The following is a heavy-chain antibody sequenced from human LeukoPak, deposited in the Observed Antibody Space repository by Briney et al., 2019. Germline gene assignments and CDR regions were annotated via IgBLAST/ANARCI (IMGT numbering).Heavy chain of an antibody. CDR3: AREIDRDDYNRFFDY. D-gene: IGHD5-24*01. CDR1: GYTFTSYY. CDR2: INPSGGST. V-gene: IGHV1-46*01. J-gene: IGHJ4*02. Sequence: ASVKVSCKASGYTFTSYYMHWVRQAPGQGLEWMGIINPSGGSTSYAQKFQGRVTITRDTSASTAYMEMRSLRSEDTAVYYCAREIDRDDYNRFFDYWGQGTLVTVSS.